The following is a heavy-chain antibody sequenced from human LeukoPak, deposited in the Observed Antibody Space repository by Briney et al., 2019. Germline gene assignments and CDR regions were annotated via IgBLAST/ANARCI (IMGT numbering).Heavy chain of an antibody. V-gene: IGHV4-39*01. CDR2: IIYSGNT. D-gene: IGHD6-13*01. Sequence: SETLSLTCTVSSGSITSTSYCWGWIRQPPGKGLEWIGGIIYSGNTYYNPSLKSRVSISVDTTNNQFSLKLTSVTAADTAVYFCARHFPGSGYVVDFWGQGTLVTVSS. CDR3: ARHFPGSGYVVDF. J-gene: IGHJ4*02. CDR1: SGSITSTSYC.